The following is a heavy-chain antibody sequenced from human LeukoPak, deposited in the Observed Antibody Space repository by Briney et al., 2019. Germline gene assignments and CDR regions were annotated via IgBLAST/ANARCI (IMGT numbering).Heavy chain of an antibody. D-gene: IGHD3-22*01. J-gene: IGHJ3*02. CDR2: IFSGGST. Sequence: GSLRLSCAASGFTVSSNYMSWVRQAPGKGLEWVSVIFSGGSTYYADSVKGRFTISRDNSKNTLYLQMNSLRAEDTAVYYCAREVHNDSSGYYYVGAFDIWGQGTMVTVSS. CDR3: AREVHNDSSGYYYVGAFDI. V-gene: IGHV3-53*01. CDR1: GFTVSSNY.